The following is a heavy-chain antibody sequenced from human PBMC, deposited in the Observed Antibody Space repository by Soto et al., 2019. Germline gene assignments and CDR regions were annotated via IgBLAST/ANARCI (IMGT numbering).Heavy chain of an antibody. CDR1: GGSFSGYY. J-gene: IGHJ5*02. Sequence: SETLSLTCAVYGGSFSGYYWSWIRQPPGKGLEWIGEINHSGSTNYNPSLKSRVTISVDTSKNQFSLRLSSVTAADTAVYYCASLQRGVVAAKVPLSIDNWFDPWGQGTLVTVSS. CDR3: ASLQRGVVAAKVPLSIDNWFDP. CDR2: INHSGST. V-gene: IGHV4-34*01. D-gene: IGHD2-15*01.